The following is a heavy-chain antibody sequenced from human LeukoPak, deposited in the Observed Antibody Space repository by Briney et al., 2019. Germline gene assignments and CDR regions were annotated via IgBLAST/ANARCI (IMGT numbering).Heavy chain of an antibody. J-gene: IGHJ4*02. CDR2: FNPTSDSR. CDR3: AREAGALDY. CDR1: GYTFTGHN. V-gene: IGHV1-46*01. Sequence: ASVKVSCKASGYTFTGHNIHWVRQAPGQGLEWMGLFNPTSDSRSYAQKFRGRLTLTRDTSTNIVYMELSSLRSEDTAVYFCAREAGALDYWGQGTLVTVSS.